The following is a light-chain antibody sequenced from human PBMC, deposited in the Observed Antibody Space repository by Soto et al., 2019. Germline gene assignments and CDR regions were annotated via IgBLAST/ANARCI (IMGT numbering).Light chain of an antibody. Sequence: DIQMTQSPSSLSASVGDRVTITCRASQGISNHLAWYQQKPGKVPKLLIYAASTLQSGVPSRFSGSGSGTDFTLTISSLQPEDVATYYCQKYNSALRTFGQGTKVDIK. CDR1: QGISNH. CDR3: QKYNSALRT. CDR2: AAS. J-gene: IGKJ1*01. V-gene: IGKV1-27*01.